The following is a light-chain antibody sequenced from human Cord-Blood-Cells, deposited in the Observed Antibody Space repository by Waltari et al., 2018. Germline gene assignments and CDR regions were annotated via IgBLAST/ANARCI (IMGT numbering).Light chain of an antibody. CDR3: QQYYSTPRT. J-gene: IGKJ1*01. V-gene: IGKV4-1*01. CDR2: WAS. CDR1: QSVLYSSNNKNY. Sequence: DIVMTQSPDSLAVSLGERPTINCQSSQSVLYSSNNKNYLAWYQQKPGQPPKLLIYWASTRESGVPDRFSGSGSGTDFTLTISSLQAEDVAVYYCQQYYSTPRTFGQGTKVEIK.